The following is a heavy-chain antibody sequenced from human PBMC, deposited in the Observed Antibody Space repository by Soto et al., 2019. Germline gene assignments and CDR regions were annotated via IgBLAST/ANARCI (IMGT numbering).Heavy chain of an antibody. J-gene: IGHJ6*02. D-gene: IGHD2-15*01. CDR1: GFTFSSYS. CDR3: ARDRVTYCSGGSCYHRGYSYGIFFGMDV. Sequence: PGGSLRLSCAASGFTFSSYSMNWVRQAPGKGLEWVSSISSSSSYIYYADSVKGRFTISRDNAKNSLYLQMNSLRAEDTAVYYCARDRVTYCSGGSCYHRGYSYGIFFGMDVWGQGTTVTVSS. CDR2: ISSSSSYI. V-gene: IGHV3-21*01.